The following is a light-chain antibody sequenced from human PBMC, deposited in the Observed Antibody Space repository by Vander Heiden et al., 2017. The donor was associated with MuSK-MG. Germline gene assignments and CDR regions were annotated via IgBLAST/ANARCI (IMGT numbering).Light chain of an antibody. CDR2: GAS. CDR1: QSVSSN. Sequence: EIVMTQSPATLSVSPGDRATLSCRASQSVSSNLAWYRQKPGQAPRLLIYGASTRASGIPARFSGSGSGTEFTLTISSRQSEDFAVYYCQQYDNWPFTFGHGTTVDIK. CDR3: QQYDNWPFT. J-gene: IGKJ3*01. V-gene: IGKV3-15*01.